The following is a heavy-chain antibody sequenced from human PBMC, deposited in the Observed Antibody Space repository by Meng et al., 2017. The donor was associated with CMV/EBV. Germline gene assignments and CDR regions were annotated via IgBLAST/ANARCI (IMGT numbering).Heavy chain of an antibody. V-gene: IGHV1-69*04. CDR3: ARDPRYCSSTSCSDFQH. Sequence: SVKVSCKASGYTFTSYGISWVRQAPGQGLEWMGRIIPILGIANYAQKFQGRVTITADKSTSTAYMELSSLRSEDTAVYYCARDPRYCSSTSCSDFQHWGQGTLVTVSS. CDR1: GYTFTSYG. CDR2: IIPILGIA. J-gene: IGHJ1*01. D-gene: IGHD2-2*01.